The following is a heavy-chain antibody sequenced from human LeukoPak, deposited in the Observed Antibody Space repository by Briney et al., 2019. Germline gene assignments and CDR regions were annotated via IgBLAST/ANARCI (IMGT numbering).Heavy chain of an antibody. CDR3: ARDSDGSGSYYNFDY. J-gene: IGHJ4*02. V-gene: IGHV3-21*01. CDR2: ISSSSSYI. D-gene: IGHD3-10*01. CDR1: GFTFSSYS. Sequence: GGSLRLSCVASGFTFSSYSMNWVRQAPGKGLEWVSSISSSSSYIYYADSVKGRFTISRDNAKNSLYLQMNSLRAEDTAVYYCARDSDGSGSYYNFDYWGQGTLVTVSS.